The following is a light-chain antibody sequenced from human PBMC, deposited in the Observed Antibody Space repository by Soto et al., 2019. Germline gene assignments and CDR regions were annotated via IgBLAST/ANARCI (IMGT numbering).Light chain of an antibody. J-gene: IGKJ1*01. CDR3: QQYGGSPQT. V-gene: IGKV3-20*01. CDR1: QSVSKY. CDR2: GAS. Sequence: EIVLTQSPGTLALSPGEGATLPCGPSQSVSKYLAWYQQKPGQAPRLLIYGASSRATGIPDSFSGSGSGTDFTLTISRLEPEDFAVYYCQQYGGSPQTFGQGTKVEIK.